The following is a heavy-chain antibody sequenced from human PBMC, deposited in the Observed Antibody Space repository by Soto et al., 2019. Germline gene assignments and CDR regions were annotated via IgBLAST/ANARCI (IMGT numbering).Heavy chain of an antibody. J-gene: IGHJ6*02. Sequence: SETLSLTCAVYGGSFSGYYWSWIRQPPGKGLEWIGEINHSGSTNYNPSLKSRVTISVDTSKNQFSLKLSSVTAADTAVYYCARGKRAVAGRGYYYGMDVWGQGTTVTVSS. CDR3: ARGKRAVAGRGYYYGMDV. V-gene: IGHV4-34*01. CDR2: INHSGST. D-gene: IGHD6-19*01. CDR1: GGSFSGYY.